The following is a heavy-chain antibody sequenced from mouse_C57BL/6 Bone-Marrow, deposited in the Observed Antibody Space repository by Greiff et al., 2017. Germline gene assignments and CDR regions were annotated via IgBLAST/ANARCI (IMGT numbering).Heavy chain of an antibody. CDR1: GYTFTDYY. D-gene: IGHD4-1*01. Sequence: EVQLQQSGPELVKPGASVKISCKASGYTFTDYYMNWVKQSHGKSLEWIGDINPNNGGTSYNQKFKGKATLTVDKSSSTAYMALRSLTSEDSAVYYCARYWAWFAYWGQGTLVTVSA. J-gene: IGHJ3*01. CDR2: INPNNGGT. V-gene: IGHV1-26*01. CDR3: ARYWAWFAY.